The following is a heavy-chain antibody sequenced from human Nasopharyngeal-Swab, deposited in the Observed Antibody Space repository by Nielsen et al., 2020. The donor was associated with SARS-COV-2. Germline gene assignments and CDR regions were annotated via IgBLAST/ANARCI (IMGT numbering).Heavy chain of an antibody. CDR1: GGSFSGYY. D-gene: IGHD3-9*01. V-gene: IGHV4-34*01. CDR3: ARGRAGILPGYSPYYFDY. CDR2: INHSGST. Sequence: SQTLSLTCAVYGGSFSGYYWSWIRQPPGKRLEWIGEINHSGSTNYNPSLKSRVTISADTSKNQFSLKLSSVTAADTAVYYCARGRAGILPGYSPYYFDYWGQGTLVTVSS. J-gene: IGHJ4*02.